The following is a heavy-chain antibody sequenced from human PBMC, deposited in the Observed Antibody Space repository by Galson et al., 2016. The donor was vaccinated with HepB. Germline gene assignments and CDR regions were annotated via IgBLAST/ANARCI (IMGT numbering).Heavy chain of an antibody. CDR1: GFSFSSYS. CDR3: VKDSHFYYGMDV. CDR2: INHDGGGA. J-gene: IGHJ6*02. D-gene: IGHD3-3*02. V-gene: IGHV3-64D*06. Sequence: SLRLSCAASGFSFSSYSMHWVRQTPGKGLEYVSAINHDGGGAYYADSVKGRFTISRDNSKNTLYLQMSSLRVEDTAVYYCVKDSHFYYGMDVWGQGTTVTVAS.